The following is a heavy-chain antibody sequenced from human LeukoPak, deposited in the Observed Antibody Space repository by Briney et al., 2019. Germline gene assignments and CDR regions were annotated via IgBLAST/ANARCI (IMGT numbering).Heavy chain of an antibody. Sequence: PGGSLRLSCAASGFTFSSYAMHWVRQAPGKGLEWGAVISYDGSNKYYADSVKGRFTISRDNSKNTLYLQMNSLRAEDTAVYYCASTSGVDLMVRGVIITTPFDYWGQGTLVTVSS. CDR2: ISYDGSNK. CDR3: ASTSGVDLMVRGVIITTPFDY. V-gene: IGHV3-30*04. CDR1: GFTFSSYA. J-gene: IGHJ4*02. D-gene: IGHD3-10*01.